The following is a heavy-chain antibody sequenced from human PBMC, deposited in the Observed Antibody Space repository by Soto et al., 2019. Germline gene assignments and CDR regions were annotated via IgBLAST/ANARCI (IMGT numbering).Heavy chain of an antibody. J-gene: IGHJ6*03. Sequence: QVQLVQSGAEVKKPGSSVKVSCKASGGTFSSYTISWVRQAPGQGLEWMGRIIPTLGIANYAQKFQGRVTITADKSTSTAYMELSSLRSEDTAVYYCARVLCSSTSCYPGGYYYYMDVWGKGTTVTVSS. CDR3: ARVLCSSTSCYPGGYYYYMDV. V-gene: IGHV1-69*02. D-gene: IGHD2-2*01. CDR2: IIPTLGIA. CDR1: GGTFSSYT.